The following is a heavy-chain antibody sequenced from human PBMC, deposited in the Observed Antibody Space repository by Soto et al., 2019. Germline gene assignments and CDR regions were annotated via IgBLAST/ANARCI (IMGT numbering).Heavy chain of an antibody. D-gene: IGHD6-13*01. CDR2: IWYDGSNK. Sequence: PGGSLRLSCAASGFTFSSYGMHWVRQAPGKGLEWVAVIWYDGSNKYYADSVKGRFTISRDNSKNTLYLQMNSLRADDTAVYYCARDPGIADPQLYYGMDLWGQGTTVTVS. J-gene: IGHJ6*02. CDR3: ARDPGIADPQLYYGMDL. CDR1: GFTFSSYG. V-gene: IGHV3-33*01.